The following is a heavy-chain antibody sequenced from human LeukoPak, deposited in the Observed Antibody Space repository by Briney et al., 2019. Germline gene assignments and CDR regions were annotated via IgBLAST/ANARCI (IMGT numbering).Heavy chain of an antibody. D-gene: IGHD3-3*01. CDR3: ARLRFLEGVWFDP. V-gene: IGHV4-39*07. CDR2: IYYSGST. Sequence: SETLSLTCTVSGGSISSSSYYWGWIRQPPGKGLEWIGSIYYSGSTYYNPSLKSRVTISVDTSKNQFSLKLSSVTAADTAVYYCARLRFLEGVWFDPWGQGTLVTVSS. J-gene: IGHJ5*02. CDR1: GGSISSSSYY.